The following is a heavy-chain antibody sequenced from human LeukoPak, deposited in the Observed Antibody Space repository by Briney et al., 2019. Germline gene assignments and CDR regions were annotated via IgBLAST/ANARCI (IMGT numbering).Heavy chain of an antibody. CDR2: IESKTDGGTT. CDR3: TTGGDYHFDY. J-gene: IGHJ4*02. V-gene: IGHV3-15*04. D-gene: IGHD4-17*01. CDR1: GFTFSNAW. Sequence: GGSLRLSCAASGFTFSNAWMSWVRQAPGKGLEWVGRIESKTDGGTTDYAAPVKGRFTISRDDSKNTLYLQMNSLKTEDTAVYYCTTGGDYHFDYWGQGTLVTVSS.